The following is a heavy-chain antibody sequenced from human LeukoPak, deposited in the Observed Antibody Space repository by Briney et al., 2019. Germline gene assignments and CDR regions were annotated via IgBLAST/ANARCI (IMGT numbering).Heavy chain of an antibody. D-gene: IGHD1-26*01. CDR3: ARDLSFGSLDF. Sequence: PGGSLRLSCVASGFTLSSHGMHWVRQAPGKGLEWVALIWYDGTRENYAGSVKGRFTISRDLSKNTLNLQMNSLRVDDTAVFYCARDLSFGSLDFRGQGTLVTVSS. J-gene: IGHJ4*02. V-gene: IGHV3-33*01. CDR2: IWYDGTRE. CDR1: GFTLSSHG.